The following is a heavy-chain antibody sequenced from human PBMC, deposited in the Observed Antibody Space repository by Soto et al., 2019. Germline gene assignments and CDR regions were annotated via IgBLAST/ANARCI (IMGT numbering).Heavy chain of an antibody. CDR3: GTSSIAADRYYYYGLDV. CDR2: IIPIFGTA. V-gene: IGHV1-69*13. Sequence: AAVKVSCKASGGTFSSYAISWVRQGPGQGLEWMGGIIPIFGTANYAQKFQGRVTITADESTSTAYMELSSLRSGDTAVYYCGTSSIAADRYYYYGLDVWGQGTTVTVSS. J-gene: IGHJ6*02. D-gene: IGHD6-6*01. CDR1: GGTFSSYA.